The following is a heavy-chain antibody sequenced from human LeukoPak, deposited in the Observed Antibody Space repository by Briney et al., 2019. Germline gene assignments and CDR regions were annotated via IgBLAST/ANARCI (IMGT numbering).Heavy chain of an antibody. CDR3: AKDAVRGSGRINWFDS. J-gene: IGHJ5*01. CDR2: ITGVGDTP. V-gene: IGHV3-23*01. CDR1: GFTVSSNY. D-gene: IGHD3-10*01. Sequence: QPGGSLRLSCAASGFTVSSNYMSWVRQAPGKGLEWVSGITGVGDTPYYADSVKGRFTISRDNSKNTLYLQMNSLRGEDTAAYYCAKDAVRGSGRINWFDSWGQGTLVTVSS.